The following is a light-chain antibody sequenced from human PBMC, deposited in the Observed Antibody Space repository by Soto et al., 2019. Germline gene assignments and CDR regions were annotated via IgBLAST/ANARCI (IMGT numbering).Light chain of an antibody. J-gene: IGKJ2*01. CDR2: LGS. Sequence: DIVMTQSPLSLPVTPGEPASISCRSSQSLLHSNGYNYLDWYLQKPGQSPQLLIYLGSNRVSGVPDRFSGSGSGTDFTLKSSRLEGEYVGVYYCLQALQTPLSTFGQGTKLQIK. V-gene: IGKV2-28*01. CDR1: QSLLHSNGYNY. CDR3: LQALQTPLST.